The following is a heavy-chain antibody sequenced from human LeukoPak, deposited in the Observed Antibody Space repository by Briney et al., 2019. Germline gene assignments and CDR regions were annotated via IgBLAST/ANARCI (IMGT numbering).Heavy chain of an antibody. J-gene: IGHJ4*02. D-gene: IGHD6-6*01. Sequence: GASVNVSCKASGYTFTSYYMHWVRQAPGQGLEWMGIINPSGSNTSYAQKFQGRVTMTRDMSTSTVYMELSSLRSEDPAVYYCARACCSSSGALFDYWGQGTLVTVSS. V-gene: IGHV1-46*01. CDR2: INPSGSNT. CDR1: GYTFTSYY. CDR3: ARACCSSSGALFDY.